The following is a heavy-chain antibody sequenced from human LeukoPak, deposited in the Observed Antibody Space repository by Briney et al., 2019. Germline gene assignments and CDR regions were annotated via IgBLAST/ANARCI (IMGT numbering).Heavy chain of an antibody. D-gene: IGHD3-10*02. CDR2: INQDGSEK. CDR1: GFTFDDYW. V-gene: IGHV3-7*01. CDR3: AELGITMIGGV. Sequence: GGSLGLSCGASGFTFDDYWMSWVRQAPGQGLEWVANINQDGSEKYYLDSAKGRFTISRDNARNSLYLQMNSLRAEDTAVYYCAELGITMIGGVWGKGTTVTISS. J-gene: IGHJ6*04.